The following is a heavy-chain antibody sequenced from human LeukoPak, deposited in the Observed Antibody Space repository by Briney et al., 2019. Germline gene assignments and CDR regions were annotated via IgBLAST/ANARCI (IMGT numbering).Heavy chain of an antibody. CDR3: TKYYYDSSGYLYYFDS. CDR2: IKSKTDGGTT. Sequence: TGGSLRLSCAASGFTFSNAWMSWVRQAPGKGLEWVGRIKSKTDGGTTDYAAAVKGRFTISRDDSKNTLYLQMNSLKTEDTAVYYCTKYYYDSSGYLYYFDSWGQGTLVTVSS. V-gene: IGHV3-15*01. D-gene: IGHD3-22*01. CDR1: GFTFSNAW. J-gene: IGHJ4*02.